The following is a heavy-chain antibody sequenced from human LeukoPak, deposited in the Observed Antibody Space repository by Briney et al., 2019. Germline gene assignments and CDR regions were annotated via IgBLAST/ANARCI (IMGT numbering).Heavy chain of an antibody. Sequence: SETLSLTCTVSGGSISSTSYFWGWIRQPPGKGLEWIGSIYYSGSTNYNPSLKSPVTMSVDTPKNQFSLKLTSVAAADTAVYYCARQSIAARGYYYYMDVWGKGTTVTVSS. CDR3: ARQSIAARGYYYYMDV. J-gene: IGHJ6*03. V-gene: IGHV4-39*01. CDR1: GGSISSTSYF. D-gene: IGHD6-6*01. CDR2: IYYSGST.